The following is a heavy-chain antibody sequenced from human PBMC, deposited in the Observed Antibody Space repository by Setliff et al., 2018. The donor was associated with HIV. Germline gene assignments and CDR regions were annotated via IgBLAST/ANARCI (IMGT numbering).Heavy chain of an antibody. Sequence: SVKVSCKASGGTFSSYAISWVRQAPGQGLEWMGRIIPMLGTANYAQKFQGRVTITADKSTRTAYMELSSLRSEDTAVYYCAREICITIFWGPEAGSCYFDYWGQGTLVTVSS. CDR2: IIPMLGTA. V-gene: IGHV1-69*04. CDR1: GGTFSSYA. CDR3: AREICITIFWGPEAGSCYFDY. J-gene: IGHJ4*02. D-gene: IGHD3-9*01.